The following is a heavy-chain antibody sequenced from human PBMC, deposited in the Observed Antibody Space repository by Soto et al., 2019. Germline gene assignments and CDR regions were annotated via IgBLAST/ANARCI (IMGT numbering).Heavy chain of an antibody. CDR3: AKGLSTPGIDY. D-gene: IGHD2-15*01. V-gene: IGHV3-7*03. CDR2: INEDGSVT. J-gene: IGHJ4*01. CDR1: GFTFSSYW. Sequence: GGSLRLSCAASGFTFSSYWMNWVRQAPRKGLELVANINEDGSVTSYVDSVKGRFTVSRDNTISSLYLQMNSLRVEDTALHYCAKGLSTPGIDYWGQGTLVTVSS.